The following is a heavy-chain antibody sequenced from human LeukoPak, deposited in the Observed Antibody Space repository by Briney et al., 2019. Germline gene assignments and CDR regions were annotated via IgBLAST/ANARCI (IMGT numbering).Heavy chain of an antibody. D-gene: IGHD3-10*01. CDR2: INGGGGSI. J-gene: IGHJ4*02. Sequence: GGSLRLSCAASGFTFSSYSMNWVRQAPGKGLEWVSYINGGGGSIYYADSVKGRFTISRDNAKSSLYLQMNSLRDEDTAVYYCARATNYGSGLTRNFDYWGQGTLVTVSS. V-gene: IGHV3-48*02. CDR3: ARATNYGSGLTRNFDY. CDR1: GFTFSSYS.